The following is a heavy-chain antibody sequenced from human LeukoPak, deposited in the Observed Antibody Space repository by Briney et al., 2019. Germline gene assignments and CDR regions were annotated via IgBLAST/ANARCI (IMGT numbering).Heavy chain of an antibody. Sequence: GGSLRLSCAASGFTVSSNYMSWVRQAPGKGLEWVSAISGSGGSTYYADSVKGRFTISRDNAKNSLYLQMNSLGAEDTAVYYCARDLIASGEYQLLMNAFDIWGQGTMVTVSS. D-gene: IGHD2-2*01. CDR2: ISGSGGST. CDR1: GFTVSSNY. V-gene: IGHV3-23*01. J-gene: IGHJ3*02. CDR3: ARDLIASGEYQLLMNAFDI.